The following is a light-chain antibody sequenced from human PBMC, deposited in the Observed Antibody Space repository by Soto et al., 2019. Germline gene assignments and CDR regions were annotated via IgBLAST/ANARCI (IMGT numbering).Light chain of an antibody. CDR3: QQHNNWPFT. Sequence: EIVMTQSPATLSVSPGERATLSCRASQSVSSNLAWYQQRPGQAPWLLIYGASTRATGIPARLSGSGSGTEFTLTISSLQSEDFAVYYCQQHNNWPFTFGQGTKLEIK. J-gene: IGKJ2*01. V-gene: IGKV3-15*01. CDR2: GAS. CDR1: QSVSSN.